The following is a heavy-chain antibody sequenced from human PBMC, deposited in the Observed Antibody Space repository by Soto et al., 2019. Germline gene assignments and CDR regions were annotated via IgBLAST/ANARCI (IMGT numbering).Heavy chain of an antibody. CDR2: MNPLNGDT. V-gene: IGHV1-3*01. CDR3: ARGNSGAFDI. J-gene: IGHJ3*02. D-gene: IGHD6-19*01. CDR1: GYTLTTYS. Sequence: QVQLEQSGAEVKKPGASVKVSCKASGYTLTTYSMHWVRQAPGQRLEWMGWMNPLNGDTKYSQRFQGRLTIIRDTSASTAYMELSSLRSEDTAIYYCARGNSGAFDIWGQGTMVTVSS.